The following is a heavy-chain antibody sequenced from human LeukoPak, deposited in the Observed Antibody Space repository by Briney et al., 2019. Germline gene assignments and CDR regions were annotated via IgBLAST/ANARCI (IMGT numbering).Heavy chain of an antibody. CDR3: ARGRGYCSGGSCYFFDY. Sequence: ASVKVSCKASGGTFSSYAISWVRQAPGQGLEWMGGIIPIFGTANYAQKFQGRVTITADKSTSTAYMELSSLRSEDTAVYYCARGRGYCSGGSCYFFDYWGQGTLVTVSS. J-gene: IGHJ4*02. CDR1: GGTFSSYA. CDR2: IIPIFGTA. D-gene: IGHD2-15*01. V-gene: IGHV1-69*06.